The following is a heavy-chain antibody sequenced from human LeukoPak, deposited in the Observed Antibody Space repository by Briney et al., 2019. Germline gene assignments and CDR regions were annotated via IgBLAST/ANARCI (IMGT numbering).Heavy chain of an antibody. D-gene: IGHD1-26*01. J-gene: IGHJ6*03. CDR2: ISNGSGNR. Sequence: PGGSLRLSCVASEFNFSSYSMIWVRQAPGKGLEWISYISNGSGNRYYADSVKGRFTISRDNAKNLLYLQMNSLRADDTAVYYCARADKWAFYQYYMYVWGKGTAVAVSS. V-gene: IGHV3-48*01. CDR3: ARADKWAFYQYYMYV. CDR1: EFNFSSYS.